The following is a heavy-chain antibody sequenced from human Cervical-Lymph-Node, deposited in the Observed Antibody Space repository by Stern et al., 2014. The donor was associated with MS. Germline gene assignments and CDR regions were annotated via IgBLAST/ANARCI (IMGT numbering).Heavy chain of an antibody. V-gene: IGHV1-18*01. CDR3: ARDDDYTRRAIDY. CDR2: IRPYNGNT. D-gene: IGHD4-11*01. CDR1: GYTFTYYA. J-gene: IGHJ4*02. Sequence: VQLEESGTEVKKPGASVNVSCKTSGYTFTYYAISWIRQAPGQGLEWVGWIRPYNGNTNFVQKLQGRFAMTTDTSTSTAYMELRSLRSDDTAVYYCARDDDYTRRAIDYWGQGTLVTVSS.